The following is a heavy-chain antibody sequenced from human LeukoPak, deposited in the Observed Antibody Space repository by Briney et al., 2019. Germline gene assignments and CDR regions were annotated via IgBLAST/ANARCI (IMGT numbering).Heavy chain of an antibody. J-gene: IGHJ6*03. Sequence: PSETLSLTCAVYGGSFSGYYWSWIRQPPGKGLEWIGEINHSGSTNYNPSLKSRVTISVDTSKNQFSLKLSSVTAADTAVYYCARYHYGSGRYYYYYMDVWGKGTTVTISS. D-gene: IGHD3-10*01. CDR2: INHSGST. CDR3: ARYHYGSGRYYYYYMDV. V-gene: IGHV4-34*01. CDR1: GGSFSGYY.